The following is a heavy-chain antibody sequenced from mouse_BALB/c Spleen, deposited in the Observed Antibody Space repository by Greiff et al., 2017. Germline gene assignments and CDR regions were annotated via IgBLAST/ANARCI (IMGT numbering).Heavy chain of an antibody. Sequence: VQLKQSGPGLVKPSQSLSLTCSVTGYSITSGYYWNWIRQFPGNKLEWMGYISYDGSNNYNPSLKNRISITRDTSKNQFFLKLNSVTTEDTATYYCASDGYSYFDYWGQGTTLTVSS. CDR3: ASDGYSYFDY. CDR1: GYSITSGYY. CDR2: ISYDGSN. V-gene: IGHV3-6*02. J-gene: IGHJ2*01. D-gene: IGHD2-3*01.